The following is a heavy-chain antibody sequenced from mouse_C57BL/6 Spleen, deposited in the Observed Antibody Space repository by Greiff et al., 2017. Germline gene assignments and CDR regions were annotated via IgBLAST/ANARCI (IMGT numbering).Heavy chain of an antibody. CDR1: GFTFSDYG. Sequence: EVQLQQSGGGLVKPGGSLKLSCAASGFTFSDYGMHWVRQAPEKGLEWVAYISSGSSTIYYADTVKGRFTISRDNAKNTLFLQMTSLRSEDTAMYYCASPPMDYWGQGTSVTVSS. J-gene: IGHJ4*01. CDR2: ISSGSSTI. CDR3: ASPPMDY. V-gene: IGHV5-17*01.